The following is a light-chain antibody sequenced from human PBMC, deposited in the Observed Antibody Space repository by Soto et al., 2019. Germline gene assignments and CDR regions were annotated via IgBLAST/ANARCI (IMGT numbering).Light chain of an antibody. CDR1: QSIRSN. Sequence: EIRRTQSPATLSVPPGGRATLSCRASQSIRSNLAWYQQKPGQAPRLLIYDASTRATGIPARFSGSGSGTEFTLTIISLQSEDFATYYCQQYNNWPSITFGQGTRLEIK. J-gene: IGKJ5*01. CDR2: DAS. V-gene: IGKV3-15*01. CDR3: QQYNNWPSIT.